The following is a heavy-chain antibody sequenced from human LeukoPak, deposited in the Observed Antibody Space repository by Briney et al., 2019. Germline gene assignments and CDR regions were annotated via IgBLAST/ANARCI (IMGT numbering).Heavy chain of an antibody. CDR1: GYTFTSYG. Sequence: ASVKVSCKSSGYTFTSYGISWVRQAPGQGLEWMGWISGYNVNTNYAQKLQGRVTMTTDTSTSTAYMELRSLRSDDTAVYYCARYVVVPAARFYYYYGMDVWGQGTTVTVSS. J-gene: IGHJ6*02. CDR2: ISGYNVNT. CDR3: ARYVVVPAARFYYYYGMDV. V-gene: IGHV1-18*01. D-gene: IGHD2-2*01.